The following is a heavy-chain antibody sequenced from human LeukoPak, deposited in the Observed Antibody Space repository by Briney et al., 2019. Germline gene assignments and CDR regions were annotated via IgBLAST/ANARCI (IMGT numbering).Heavy chain of an antibody. D-gene: IGHD3-22*01. CDR2: IHYSGNT. CDR3: AKHEGSYFDKSGYTFEY. Sequence: SSETLSLTCTVSAGSVNSSPYYWGWVRQPPGKGLEWIGGIHYSGNTYYNPSLKSRVTISVDTSRNQFSLKLSSVSAADRGIYYCAKHEGSYFDKSGYTFEYWGQGTLVTVSS. V-gene: IGHV4-39*01. J-gene: IGHJ4*02. CDR1: AGSVNSSPYY.